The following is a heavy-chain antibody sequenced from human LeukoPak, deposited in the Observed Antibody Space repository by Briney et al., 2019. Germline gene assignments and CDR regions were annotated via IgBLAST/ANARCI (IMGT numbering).Heavy chain of an antibody. Sequence: TASETLSLTCAVYGGSFSGYYWSWIRQPPGKGLEWIGEINHSGSTNYNPSLKSRITISVDTSKNQFSLKLSSVTAADTAVYYCASSRYVVDAFDIWGQGTMVTVSS. D-gene: IGHD2-15*01. J-gene: IGHJ3*02. CDR3: ASSRYVVDAFDI. CDR2: INHSGST. CDR1: GGSFSGYY. V-gene: IGHV4-34*01.